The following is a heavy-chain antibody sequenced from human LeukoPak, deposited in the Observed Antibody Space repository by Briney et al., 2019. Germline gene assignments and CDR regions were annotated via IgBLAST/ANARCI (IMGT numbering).Heavy chain of an antibody. V-gene: IGHV4-34*01. CDR1: GGSFSGYY. CDR2: INQSGST. CDR3: ARCAVRYSYYYYMDV. D-gene: IGHD2-8*01. J-gene: IGHJ6*03. Sequence: SETLSLTCAVYGGSFSGYYWSWIRQPPGKGLEWIGEINQSGSTNHNPSLKSRVTISVDTSKNQFSLKLSSVTAADTAVYYCARCAVRYSYYYYMDVWGKGTTVTVSS.